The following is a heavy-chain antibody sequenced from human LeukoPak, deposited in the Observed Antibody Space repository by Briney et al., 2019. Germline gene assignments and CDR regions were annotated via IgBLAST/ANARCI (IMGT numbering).Heavy chain of an antibody. CDR1: GFTVSSNY. CDR2: IYSGGST. J-gene: IGHJ4*02. CDR3: ARDLFDY. V-gene: IGHV3-66*02. Sequence: GGSLRLTCAASGFTVSSNYMSWVRQAPGKGLEWVSVIYSGGSTYYADSVKGRFTISRDNSKNTLYLQMNSLGAEDTAVYYCARDLFDYWGQGTLVTVSS.